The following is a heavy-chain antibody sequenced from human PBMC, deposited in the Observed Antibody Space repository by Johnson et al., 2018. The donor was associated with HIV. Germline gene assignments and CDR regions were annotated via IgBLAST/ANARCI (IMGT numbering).Heavy chain of an antibody. V-gene: IGHV3-74*02. D-gene: IGHD3-22*01. CDR2: INSDGSST. CDR3: ARVPTSSGYHDAFDI. J-gene: IGHJ3*02. Sequence: VQLVESGGGVVQPGRSLRLSCAASGFTFSSYWMHWVRQAPGKGLVWVSRINSDGSSTSYADSVQGRFTISRDNSKNTLYLQMNSLRAEDTAVYYCARVPTSSGYHDAFDIWGQGTMVTVSS. CDR1: GFTFSSYW.